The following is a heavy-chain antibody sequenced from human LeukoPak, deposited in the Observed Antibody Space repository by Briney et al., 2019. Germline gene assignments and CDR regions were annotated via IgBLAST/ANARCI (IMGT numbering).Heavy chain of an antibody. V-gene: IGHV3-21*01. Sequence: GRSLRLSCAASGFTFSSYGMHWVRQAPGKGLEWVSSISSSSSYIYYADSVKGRFTISRDNAKNSLYLQMNSLRAEDTAVYYCAREMRCTNGVCRYFDYWGQGTLVTVSS. CDR2: ISSSSSYI. D-gene: IGHD2-8*01. CDR3: AREMRCTNGVCRYFDY. CDR1: GFTFSSYG. J-gene: IGHJ4*02.